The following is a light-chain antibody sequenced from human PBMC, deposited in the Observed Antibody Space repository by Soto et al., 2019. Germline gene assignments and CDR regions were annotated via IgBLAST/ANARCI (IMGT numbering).Light chain of an antibody. CDR2: GAS. V-gene: IGKV3-15*01. CDR1: QSVGSD. CDR3: QQYNNWPRT. Sequence: EIVMTESPATLSVSPGERGTLSCRASQSVGSDLAWYQQKPGQAPRLLIYGASSRATGIPARFSGSGSGTEFTLTISSLQSEDFAVYYCQQYNNWPRTFGQGTRLENK. J-gene: IGKJ5*01.